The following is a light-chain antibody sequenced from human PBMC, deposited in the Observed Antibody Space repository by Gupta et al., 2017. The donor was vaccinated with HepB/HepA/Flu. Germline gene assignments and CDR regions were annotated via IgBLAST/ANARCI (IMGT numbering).Light chain of an antibody. Sequence: DIQMTQSPSSLSASVGDRVTITCRASQSISSYLNWYQQKPGKAPKLLIYAASNLQSGVPSRFSGSGSGTDFTPTISRLQPEDFATYYCQQSNSTPYTFGQGTKLEIK. CDR3: QQSNSTPYT. CDR1: QSISSY. J-gene: IGKJ2*01. CDR2: AAS. V-gene: IGKV1-39*01.